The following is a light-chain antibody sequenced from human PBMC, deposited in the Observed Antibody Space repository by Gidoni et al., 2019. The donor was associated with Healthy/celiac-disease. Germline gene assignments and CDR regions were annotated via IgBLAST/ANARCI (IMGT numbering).Light chain of an antibody. Sequence: EIVMTQSPATLSVSPGERATLSCRASQRVSNNVAWYQHKPGQAPRLLIFAAPTRATGIPPRFSGSGSGTDFTLTISNLQSEDSAVYYCHQYNNWPPLYTFGQGTKLEIK. CDR1: QRVSNN. CDR3: HQYNNWPPLYT. CDR2: AAP. V-gene: IGKV3D-15*01. J-gene: IGKJ2*01.